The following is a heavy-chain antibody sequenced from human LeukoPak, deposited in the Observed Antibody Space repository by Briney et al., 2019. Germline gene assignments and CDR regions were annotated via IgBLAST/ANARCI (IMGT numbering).Heavy chain of an antibody. D-gene: IGHD2-15*01. Sequence: PSETLSLTCTVSGDSISNLYWSWLRQPAGKGLEWIGRIYTGGSTNYNPSLTSRVSMSLDTSKNQFSLKLSSVTAADTAVYYCARIHRKGWLLPGGYFDSWGQGTLVTVSS. CDR2: IYTGGST. J-gene: IGHJ4*02. CDR3: ARIHRKGWLLPGGYFDS. CDR1: GDSISNLY. V-gene: IGHV4-4*07.